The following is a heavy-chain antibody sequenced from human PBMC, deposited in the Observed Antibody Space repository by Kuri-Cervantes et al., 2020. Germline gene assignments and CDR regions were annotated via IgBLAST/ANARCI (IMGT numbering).Heavy chain of an antibody. Sequence: SETLSLTCAVSGGSINGYYWSWIRQPPGEGLEWIGYIHYSGRADYSPSLKSRVTFSVDTSNNQLSLRLHSLTAADTAVYYCARYHISGYSYDYWGQGALVTVSS. CDR2: IHYSGRA. J-gene: IGHJ4*02. CDR1: GGSINGYY. D-gene: IGHD3-22*01. V-gene: IGHV4-59*01. CDR3: ARYHISGYSYDY.